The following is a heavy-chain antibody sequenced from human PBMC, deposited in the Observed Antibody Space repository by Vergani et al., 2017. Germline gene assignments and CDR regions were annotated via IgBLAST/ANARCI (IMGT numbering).Heavy chain of an antibody. CDR1: GYTFVNHP. V-gene: IGHV1-18*04. J-gene: IGHJ4*02. Sequence: QAQLGQSDSEVKNPGDPVTLSCKTSGYTFVNHPITWVRQAPGQGLEWMGWTSPYNHKTLYSQKVEGRVTLTSDTSSSTVFLELRRLPSDETAIYYCAGSQMATNDLDVWGQGTLVTVSS. CDR2: TSPYNHKT. D-gene: IGHD5-24*01. CDR3: AGSQMATNDLDV.